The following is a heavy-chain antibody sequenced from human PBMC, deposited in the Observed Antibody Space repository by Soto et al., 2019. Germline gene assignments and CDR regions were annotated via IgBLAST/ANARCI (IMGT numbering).Heavy chain of an antibody. CDR2: ISPGSRYP. CDR1: GFTFGDSH. J-gene: IGHJ5*02. V-gene: IGHV3-11*06. D-gene: IGHD2-15*01. CDR3: VRGGGGGLFDP. Sequence: QVQLVESGGGLVPPGGSLRLSCAGSGFTFGDSHISWIRQAPGKGLEWLSYISPGSRYPAYADSVKGRFTISRDNAKRSLYLQMMSLTAEDTAIYYCVRGGGGGLFDPWGQGTMVTVSS.